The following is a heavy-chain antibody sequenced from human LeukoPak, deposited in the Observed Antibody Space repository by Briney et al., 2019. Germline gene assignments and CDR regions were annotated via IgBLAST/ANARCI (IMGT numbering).Heavy chain of an antibody. Sequence: PGGSLRLSCAASGFTFSSYGMHWVRQAPGKGLEWVAVISYDGSNKYYADSVKGRFTISRDNSKNTLYLQMNSLRAEDTAVYYCAKMWSAYSSGWYYFDYWGQGTLVTVSS. D-gene: IGHD6-19*01. CDR2: ISYDGSNK. V-gene: IGHV3-30*18. CDR3: AKMWSAYSSGWYYFDY. J-gene: IGHJ4*02. CDR1: GFTFSSYG.